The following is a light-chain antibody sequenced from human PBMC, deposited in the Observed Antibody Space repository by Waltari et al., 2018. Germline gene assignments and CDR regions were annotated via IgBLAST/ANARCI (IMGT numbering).Light chain of an antibody. J-gene: IGLJ2*01. CDR1: SSDVGGYNY. CDR3: SSYTSGSTMV. CDR2: DVS. V-gene: IGLV2-14*01. Sequence: QSALTQPASVSGSPGQSITISCTGPSSDVGGYNYVSWYQLHPGKAPKLMIYDVSKRPSGVSNRFSGSKSGNTASLTMSGLQAEDEADYYCSSYTSGSTMVFGAGTRLTVL.